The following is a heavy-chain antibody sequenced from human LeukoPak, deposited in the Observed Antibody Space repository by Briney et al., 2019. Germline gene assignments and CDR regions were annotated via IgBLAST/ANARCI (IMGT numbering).Heavy chain of an antibody. J-gene: IGHJ1*01. CDR2: TNTDGSST. V-gene: IGHV3-74*03. CDR1: VFSLRLYW. Sequence: PGRSQRLSYAASVFSLRLYWLHWVGQAPGKGLVWVSGTNTDGSSTMYADSVKGRFTIARDNAKNTLYLQMNSLRAEDTAVYYCYGANAEHWGQGTLVTDSS. D-gene: IGHD4-23*01. CDR3: YGANAEH.